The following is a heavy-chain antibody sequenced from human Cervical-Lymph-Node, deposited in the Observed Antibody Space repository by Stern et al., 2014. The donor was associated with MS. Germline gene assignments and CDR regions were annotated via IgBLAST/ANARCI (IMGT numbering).Heavy chain of an antibody. V-gene: IGHV3-48*01. CDR3: ERESAASTYAMDV. CDR1: GFTFSSYS. Sequence: EVQLLESGGGLLQPGGSLRLSCAASGFTFSSYSMNWVRQAPGKGLEWVSYISDTRNNIYYADSVRGRFTISRDNAKNSLFLQMDSLSAEDTAVYYCERESAASTYAMDVWGQGTKVTVSS. J-gene: IGHJ6*02. CDR2: ISDTRNNI. D-gene: IGHD2-2*01.